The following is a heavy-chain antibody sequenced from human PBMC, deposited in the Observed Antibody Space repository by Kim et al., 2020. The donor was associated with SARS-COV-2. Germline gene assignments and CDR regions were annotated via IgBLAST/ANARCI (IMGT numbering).Heavy chain of an antibody. Sequence: LKSRVTISVDTSKNQFSLKLSAVTAADTAVYYCARRYYDFWSGYLGPLGGWGQGTLVTVSS. V-gene: IGHV4-39*07. CDR3: ARRYYDFWSGYLGPLGG. D-gene: IGHD3-3*01. J-gene: IGHJ4*02.